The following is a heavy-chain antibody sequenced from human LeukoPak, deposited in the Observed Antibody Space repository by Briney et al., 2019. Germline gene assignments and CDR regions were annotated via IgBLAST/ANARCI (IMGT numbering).Heavy chain of an antibody. CDR3: AKDRMTSGWYFVDY. V-gene: IGHV3-9*01. Sequence: GGSLRLSCAASGFTFDDYAMHWVRQAPGKGLEWVSGISWNSGSIDYADSVKGRFTISRDSAKSSLYLQMNSLRAEDTALYYCAKDRMTSGWYFVDYWGQGTLVTVSS. CDR1: GFTFDDYA. J-gene: IGHJ4*02. CDR2: ISWNSGSI. D-gene: IGHD6-19*01.